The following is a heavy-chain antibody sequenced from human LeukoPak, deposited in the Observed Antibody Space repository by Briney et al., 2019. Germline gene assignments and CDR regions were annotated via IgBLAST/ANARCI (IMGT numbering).Heavy chain of an antibody. CDR2: INWNGGST. CDR3: ARNTFLEWLFQPFDY. V-gene: IGHV3-20*01. J-gene: IGHJ4*02. CDR1: GFTFDDYG. Sequence: SGGSLRLSCAASGFTFDDYGMSWVRQAPGKGLEWVSGINWNGGSTGYADSVKGRFTISRDNAKNSLYLQMNSLRAEDTALYHCARNTFLEWLFQPFDYWGQGTLVTVSS. D-gene: IGHD3-3*01.